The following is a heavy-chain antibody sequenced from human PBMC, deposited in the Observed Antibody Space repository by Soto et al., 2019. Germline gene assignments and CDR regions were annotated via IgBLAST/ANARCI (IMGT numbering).Heavy chain of an antibody. V-gene: IGHV3-30-3*01. D-gene: IGHD3-22*01. CDR1: GFTFSTYA. CDR3: ARGWAYFDSSGYYGLGYFDY. CDR2: ISYDGSNQ. Sequence: QVQLVESGGGVVQPGTSLRLSCAPSGFTFSTYAMHWVRQAPGKGLDWVSLISYDGSNQYYADSVKGRFTISRDNSKNTLYLQKDSLRAEDTAVYYCARGWAYFDSSGYYGLGYFDYWGQGTLVTVSS. J-gene: IGHJ4*02.